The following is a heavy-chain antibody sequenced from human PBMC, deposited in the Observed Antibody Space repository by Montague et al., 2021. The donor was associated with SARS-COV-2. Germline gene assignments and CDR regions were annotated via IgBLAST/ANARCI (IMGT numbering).Heavy chain of an antibody. D-gene: IGHD5-24*01. CDR3: ARVFPRWLQFDPYFDY. V-gene: IGHV4-59*01. CDR2: IYYSGST. CDR1: GGSISSYY. J-gene: IGHJ4*02. Sequence: SETLSLTCTVSGGSISSYYWSWIRQPPGKGLEWIGYIYYSGSTNYNPSLKGRVTISVDTSKNQFSLKLSSVTAADTAVYYCARVFPRWLQFDPYFDYWGQGTLVTVSS.